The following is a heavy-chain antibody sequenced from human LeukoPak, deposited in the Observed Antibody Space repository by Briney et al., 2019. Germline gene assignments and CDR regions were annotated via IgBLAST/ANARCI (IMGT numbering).Heavy chain of an antibody. V-gene: IGHV3-48*04. J-gene: IGHJ3*01. CDR2: ISTSSSSI. Sequence: GGSLRLSCAASGFTFSSYSMNWVRQAPGKGLEWVSCISTSSSSIFYADSVKGRFTISRDNAKNSLYLQMNSLRAEDTAVYYCTCDLDRTDGLWGQGTMVTVSS. D-gene: IGHD2-8*01. CDR1: GFTFSSYS. CDR3: TCDLDRTDGL.